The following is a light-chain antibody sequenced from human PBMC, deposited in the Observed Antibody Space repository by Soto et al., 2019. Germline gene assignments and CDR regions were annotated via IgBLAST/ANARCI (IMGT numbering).Light chain of an antibody. J-gene: IGKJ1*01. V-gene: IGKV1-5*03. CDR3: QQYDSEPWT. Sequence: DIQMTQSPSTLSASVGGRVSITCRASRSISTWLAWYQQKPGKAPKLLIYKASSLESGVPSRFSGSGSGTEFTLTISSLQPDDFATYYCQQYDSEPWTFGQGTKVDI. CDR1: RSISTW. CDR2: KAS.